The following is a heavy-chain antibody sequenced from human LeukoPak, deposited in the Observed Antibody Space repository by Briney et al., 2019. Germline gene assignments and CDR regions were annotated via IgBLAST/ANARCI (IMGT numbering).Heavy chain of an antibody. J-gene: IGHJ1*01. CDR3: ARAQDYCSGSTCYGYFQY. Sequence: PGRSLRLSCAASGFTVSSNYMSWVSQAPGKGLEWDSATYSGGGTYYAGSVKGRFTISSDNSKNTLYLQMNSLKAEDTAIYYCARAQDYCSGSTCYGYFQYWGQGTLVTVSS. CDR2: TYSGGGT. CDR1: GFTVSSNY. D-gene: IGHD2-15*01. V-gene: IGHV3-53*01.